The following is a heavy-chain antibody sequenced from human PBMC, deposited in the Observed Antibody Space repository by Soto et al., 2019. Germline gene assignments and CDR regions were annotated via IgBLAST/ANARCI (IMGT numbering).Heavy chain of an antibody. Sequence: PGGSLRLSCAASGFTFSSYGMHWVRQAPGKGLEWVAVIWYDGSNKYYADSVKGRFTISRDNSKNTLYLQMNSLRAEDTAVYYCATESMGSGSYSDFDYWGQGTLVTVSS. CDR1: GFTFSSYG. J-gene: IGHJ4*02. CDR3: ATESMGSGSYSDFDY. CDR2: IWYDGSNK. D-gene: IGHD3-10*01. V-gene: IGHV3-33*01.